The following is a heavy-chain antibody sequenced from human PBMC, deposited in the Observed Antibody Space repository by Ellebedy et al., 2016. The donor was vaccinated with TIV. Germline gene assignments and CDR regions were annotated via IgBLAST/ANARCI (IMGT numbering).Heavy chain of an antibody. CDR2: ISGNGDNT. CDR1: GFTFSDYG. Sequence: PGGSLRLSCAASGFTFSDYGMNWVRQAPGKGLEWVSAISGNGDNTYYADSVKGRFTISRDNSKNTLFLQMSSLRAEDTAVYFCARRSTDFAFDSWGQGTLVTVSS. V-gene: IGHV3-23*01. D-gene: IGHD3/OR15-3a*01. J-gene: IGHJ4*02. CDR3: ARRSTDFAFDS.